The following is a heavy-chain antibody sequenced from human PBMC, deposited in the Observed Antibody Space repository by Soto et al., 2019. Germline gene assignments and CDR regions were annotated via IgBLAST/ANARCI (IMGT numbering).Heavy chain of an antibody. J-gene: IGHJ4*02. Sequence: PGESLKISCKGSGYSFTSYWIGWVRQMPGKGLEWMGIIYPGDSDTRYSPSFQGQVTISRDNSKNTLYLQMNSLRAEDTAVYYCAKDYYDSSGYLSDYWGQGTLVTVSS. D-gene: IGHD3-22*01. CDR1: GYSFTSYW. V-gene: IGHV5-51*01. CDR2: IYPGDSDT. CDR3: AKDYYDSSGYLSDY.